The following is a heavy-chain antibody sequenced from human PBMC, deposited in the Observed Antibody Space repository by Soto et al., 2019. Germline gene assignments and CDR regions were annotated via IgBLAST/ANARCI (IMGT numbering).Heavy chain of an antibody. CDR2: INHSGST. J-gene: IGHJ4*02. V-gene: IGHV4-34*01. D-gene: IGHD3-10*01. Sequence: QAQLQQWGAGLLKPSETLSLTCAVYGGSFSGYYWSWIRQPPGKGLEWIGEINHSGSTNYNPSLKSRVTISVDTSKNQFSLKLSSVTAADTAVYYFARAQSIRGVIIVPYYFDYWGQGTLVTVSS. CDR1: GGSFSGYY. CDR3: ARAQSIRGVIIVPYYFDY.